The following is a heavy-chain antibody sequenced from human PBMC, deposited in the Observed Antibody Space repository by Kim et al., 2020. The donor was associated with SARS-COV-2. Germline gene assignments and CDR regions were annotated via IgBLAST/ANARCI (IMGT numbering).Heavy chain of an antibody. Sequence: YADSVKGRFTISRDNSKNTVFLQMNSLRAEYTAVYYCARGSGGNYFYGFDVWGQGTTVTVSS. D-gene: IGHD2-15*01. J-gene: IGHJ6*02. V-gene: IGHV3-30*03. CDR3: ARGSGGNYFYGFDV.